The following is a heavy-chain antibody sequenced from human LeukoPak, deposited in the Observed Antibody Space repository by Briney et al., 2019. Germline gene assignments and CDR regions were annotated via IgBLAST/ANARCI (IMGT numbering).Heavy chain of an antibody. J-gene: IGHJ4*02. Sequence: GGSLRLSCAASGFTFSNYRMHWVRQVPGKGLVWVSRINENGRTTSYADSVKGRFTISRDNGKNMVYLQMTSLRAEDTAIYYCARDLTMLGTPGDDFDYWGQGSQVTVSS. CDR2: INENGRTT. D-gene: IGHD3-3*01. CDR3: ARDLTMLGTPGDDFDY. CDR1: GFTFSNYR. V-gene: IGHV3-74*01.